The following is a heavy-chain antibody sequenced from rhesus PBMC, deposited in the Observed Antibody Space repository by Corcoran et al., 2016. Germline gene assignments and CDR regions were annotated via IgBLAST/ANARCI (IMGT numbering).Heavy chain of an antibody. D-gene: IGHD4-23*01. V-gene: IGHV4-122*02. J-gene: IGHJ4*01. Sequence: QVQLQESGPGLVKPSETLSPTSVGPGGSISSGYYHWSWSPQPPGKGLEWIGYIPYSGSTSYNPSLKSRVTISRDTSKNQFSLKLSSVTAADTAVYYCARDVGYSNYAYWGQGVLVTVSS. CDR1: GGSISSGYYH. CDR3: ARDVGYSNYAY. CDR2: IPYSGST.